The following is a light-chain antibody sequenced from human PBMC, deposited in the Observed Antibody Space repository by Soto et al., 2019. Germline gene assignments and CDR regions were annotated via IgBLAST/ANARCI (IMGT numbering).Light chain of an antibody. Sequence: DIQMTQSPSSVSASGGDRVTITCRASQGVGSWLAWYQQKPGEAPKLLIFTASNLQSGVPSRFSGSGSGTHFSLTISSVQPEDFATYYCQQANSFPLTFGEGTKVDIK. CDR2: TAS. J-gene: IGKJ1*01. CDR3: QQANSFPLT. CDR1: QGVGSW. V-gene: IGKV1D-12*01.